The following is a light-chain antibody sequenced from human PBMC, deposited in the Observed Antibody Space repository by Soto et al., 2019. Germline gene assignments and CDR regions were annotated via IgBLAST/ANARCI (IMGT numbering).Light chain of an antibody. V-gene: IGKV3-15*01. J-gene: IGKJ3*01. CDR1: ESVHRN. Sequence: EMVMTQSPATLSVSPGERVTLSCMASESVHRNLAWYQQKPGQGPSLLIYYASTRATGVPDRLTGSGSGTEFTLTISSLQSEDSGVYHCQHYNIWPPTFGPGTKVEIK. CDR3: QHYNIWPPT. CDR2: YAS.